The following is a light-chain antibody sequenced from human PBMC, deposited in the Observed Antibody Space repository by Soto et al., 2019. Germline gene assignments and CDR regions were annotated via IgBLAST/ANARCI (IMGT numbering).Light chain of an antibody. J-gene: IGKJ5*01. CDR1: QSVSSNF. V-gene: IGKV3-20*01. CDR3: QHYGSSPST. Sequence: EIVLTQSPGTLSLSQGERATLSCRASQSVSSNFLAWYQQKPGQAPRLLIYGASRRATGIPDRFSGSGSGTDFTLTISRLESEDFALYYCQHYGSSPSTFGQGTRLEIK. CDR2: GAS.